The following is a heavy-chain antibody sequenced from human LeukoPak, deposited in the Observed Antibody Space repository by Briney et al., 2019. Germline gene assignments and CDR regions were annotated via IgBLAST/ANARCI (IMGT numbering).Heavy chain of an antibody. J-gene: IGHJ1*01. CDR2: IYYSGST. D-gene: IGHD6-6*01. V-gene: IGHV4-39*01. Sequence: SETLSLTCIVSGGSISSSSYYWGWIRQPPGKGLEWIGSIYYSGSTYYNLSLRSRVTMSVDTSKNQFSLKLSSVTAADTAVYYCARSRKYSSSQGYFQHWGQGTLVTVSS. CDR3: ARSRKYSSSQGYFQH. CDR1: GGSISSSSYY.